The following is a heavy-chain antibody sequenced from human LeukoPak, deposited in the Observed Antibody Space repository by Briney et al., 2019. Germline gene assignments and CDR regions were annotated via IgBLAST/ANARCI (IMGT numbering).Heavy chain of an antibody. D-gene: IGHD2/OR15-2a*01. CDR2: ISYDGSNK. J-gene: IGHJ4*02. V-gene: IGHV3-30-3*01. CDR3: ARPFPIDY. CDR1: GFTFSSYA. Sequence: GRSLRLSCAASGFTFSSYAMHWVRQAPGKGLEWVAVISYDGSNKYYADSVKGRFTISRDNSKNTLYLQMNSLRAEDTAVYYCARPFPIDYWGQGTLVTVSS.